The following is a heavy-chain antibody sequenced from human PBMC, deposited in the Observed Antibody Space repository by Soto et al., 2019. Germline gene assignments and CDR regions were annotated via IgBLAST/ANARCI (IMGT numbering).Heavy chain of an antibody. CDR1: GGSISSYY. CDR3: ARDLGGTHAPFDI. D-gene: IGHD1-26*01. Sequence: QVQLQESGPGLVKPSETLSLTCTVSGGSISSYYWSWIRQPPGKGLEWIGYIYYSGSTNYNPSLKSRVTISVDTSKSQFSLKLSSVTAADTAVYYFARDLGGTHAPFDIWGQGTMVTVSS. CDR2: IYYSGST. J-gene: IGHJ3*02. V-gene: IGHV4-59*01.